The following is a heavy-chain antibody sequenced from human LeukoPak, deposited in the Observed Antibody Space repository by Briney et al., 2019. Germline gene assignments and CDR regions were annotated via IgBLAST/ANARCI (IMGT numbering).Heavy chain of an antibody. D-gene: IGHD6-19*01. CDR3: AKDWGSSGWYNWFDP. J-gene: IGHJ5*02. CDR1: GFTIGNYG. Sequence: GTSLRLSCVVSGFTIGNYGMHWVRQAPDKGLEWVAMISHDGGSEHYGDSVKGRFTISRDISKNTLYLHMSSLRVEDTAVHYCAKDWGSSGWYNWFDPWGQGTLVTVSS. V-gene: IGHV3-30*18. CDR2: ISHDGGSE.